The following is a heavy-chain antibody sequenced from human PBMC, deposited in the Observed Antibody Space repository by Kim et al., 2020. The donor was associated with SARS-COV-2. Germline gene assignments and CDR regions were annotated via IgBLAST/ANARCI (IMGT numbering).Heavy chain of an antibody. V-gene: IGHV1-46*01. J-gene: IGHJ3*02. Sequence: ASVKVSCKASGYTFTSYYMHWVRQAPGQGLEWMGIINPSGGSTSYAQKFQGRVTMTRDTSTSTVYMELSSLRSEDTAVYYCAKRGLGDMITFGGVIARPPDAFDIWGQGTIVTVSS. CDR2: INPSGGST. CDR3: AKRGLGDMITFGGVIARPPDAFDI. CDR1: GYTFTSYY. D-gene: IGHD3-16*02.